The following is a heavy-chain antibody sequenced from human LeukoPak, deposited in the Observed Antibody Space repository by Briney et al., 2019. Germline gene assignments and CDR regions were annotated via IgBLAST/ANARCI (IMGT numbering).Heavy chain of an antibody. Sequence: HPGGSLSLSCAASGFSVSNYYMSWVRQAPGKGLEWVSVIYSGGNTYYTDSVKGRFTISRDNLKNTVFLQMGSLRGEDTAVYYCARCYYDGSGFYYYFDYWGQGTLVTVSS. J-gene: IGHJ4*02. D-gene: IGHD3-22*01. CDR3: ARCYYDGSGFYYYFDY. CDR1: GFSVSNYY. CDR2: IYSGGNT. V-gene: IGHV3-53*01.